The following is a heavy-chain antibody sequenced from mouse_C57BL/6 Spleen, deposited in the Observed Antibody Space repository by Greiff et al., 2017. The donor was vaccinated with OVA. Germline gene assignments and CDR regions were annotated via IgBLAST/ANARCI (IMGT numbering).Heavy chain of an antibody. CDR2: IDPETGGT. J-gene: IGHJ2*01. Sequence: VQLQQSGAELVRPGASVTLSCKASGYTFTDYEMHWVKQTPVHGLEWIGAIDPETGGTAYNQKFKGKAILTADKSSSTAYMELRSLTSEDSAVYYCTRSRGSSYFDYWGQGTTLTVSS. CDR1: GYTFTDYE. V-gene: IGHV1-15*01. CDR3: TRSRGSSYFDY. D-gene: IGHD1-1*01.